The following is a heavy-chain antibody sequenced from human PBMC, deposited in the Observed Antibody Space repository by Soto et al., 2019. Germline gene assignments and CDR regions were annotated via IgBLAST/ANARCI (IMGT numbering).Heavy chain of an antibody. D-gene: IGHD6-19*01. CDR3: ARGEVDSSGWTDPDFDY. CDR1: GFTFSSYS. CDR2: ISSSSSTI. J-gene: IGHJ4*02. V-gene: IGHV3-48*01. Sequence: GGSLRLSCAASGFTFSSYSMNWVRQAPGKGLEWVSYISSSSSTIYYADSVKGRFTISRDNAKNSLYLQMNSLRAEDTAVYYCARGEVDSSGWTDPDFDYWGQGTLVTVSS.